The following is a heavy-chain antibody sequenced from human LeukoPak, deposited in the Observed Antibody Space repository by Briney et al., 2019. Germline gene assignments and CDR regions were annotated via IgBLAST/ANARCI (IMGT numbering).Heavy chain of an antibody. CDR1: GYTFTSYY. V-gene: IGHV1-46*01. Sequence: ASVKVSCKASGYTFTSYYMHWVRQAPGQGLEWMGIINPSGGSTSYAQKFQGRVTMTTDTSTTTAYMELRSLRSDDTAVYYCARGDPRSVPAMAFFDYWGQGTLVTVSS. D-gene: IGHD1-26*01. J-gene: IGHJ4*02. CDR3: ARGDPRSVPAMAFFDY. CDR2: INPSGGST.